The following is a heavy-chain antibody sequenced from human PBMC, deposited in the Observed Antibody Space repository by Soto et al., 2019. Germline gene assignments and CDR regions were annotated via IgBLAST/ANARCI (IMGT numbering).Heavy chain of an antibody. J-gene: IGHJ4*02. CDR1: GYSFTDYK. CDR2: VDPNGGGS. CDR3: ATWVDYGDFEGFDF. V-gene: IGHV1-2*04. D-gene: IGHD4-17*01. Sequence: QGQLLQSGAEVKKPGASVKVSCKTSGYSFTDYKLHWVRQAPGQGLEWMGWVDPNGGGSNSAQKFQGSVTMTWDTSITTGYLGLTRLTTNATATYFCATWVDYGDFEGFDFWGQGTLVTVSS.